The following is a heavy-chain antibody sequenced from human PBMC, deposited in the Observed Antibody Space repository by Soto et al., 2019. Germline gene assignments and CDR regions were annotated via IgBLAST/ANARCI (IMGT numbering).Heavy chain of an antibody. CDR2: IYYSGST. J-gene: IGHJ6*02. Sequence: QLQLQESGPGLVKPSETLSLTCTVSGGSISSSSYYWGWIRQPPGKGLEWIGSIYYSGSTYYNPSLKSRVTISVDTSKNQFSLKLSSVTAADTAVYYCASPNPTTVKQSYYYYYGMDVWGQGTTVTVSS. V-gene: IGHV4-39*01. D-gene: IGHD4-17*01. CDR3: ASPNPTTVKQSYYYYYGMDV. CDR1: GGSISSSSYY.